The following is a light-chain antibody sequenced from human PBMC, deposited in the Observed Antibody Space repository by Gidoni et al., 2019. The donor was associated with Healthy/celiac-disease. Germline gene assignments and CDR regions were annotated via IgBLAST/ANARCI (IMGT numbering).Light chain of an antibody. J-gene: IGKJ2*02. CDR1: QGIRHD. Sequence: DIQMTQSPSSLSASVGDRVTITCRASQGIRHDLGWFQQKPGKAPKRLIYAASTLESWVPSSFSGSGSGTEFTLTLRSLQPEDFATYYCLPHNSYPRTFGQGTKLEIK. CDR2: AAS. V-gene: IGKV1-17*01. CDR3: LPHNSYPRT.